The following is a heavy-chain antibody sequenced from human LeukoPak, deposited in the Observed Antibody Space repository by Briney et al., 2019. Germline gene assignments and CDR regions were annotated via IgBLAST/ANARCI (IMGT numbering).Heavy chain of an antibody. J-gene: IGHJ6*02. V-gene: IGHV3-53*01. CDR1: GFTVSSNY. D-gene: IGHD3-10*01. Sequence: GGSLRLSRAASGFTVSSNYMSWVRQAPGKGLEWVSVIYSGGSTYYADSVKGRFTISRDNSKNTLYLQMNSLRAEDTAVYYCARGLPGGYYYGMDVWGQGTTVTVSS. CDR2: IYSGGST. CDR3: ARGLPGGYYYGMDV.